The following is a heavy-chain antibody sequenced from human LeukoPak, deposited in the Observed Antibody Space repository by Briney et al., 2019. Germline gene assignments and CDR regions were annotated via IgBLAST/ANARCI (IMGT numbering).Heavy chain of an antibody. V-gene: IGHV4-34*01. J-gene: IGHJ3*02. Sequence: YPSETLSLTCAVYGGSFSGYYWNCIRQPPGKGLEWIGEINHSGSTNYNSSLKSRVTISVDTSKNQFSLKLSSVTAADTAVYYCAKSNDGLIDIWGQGTMVTVSS. CDR3: AKSNDGLIDI. CDR2: INHSGST. CDR1: GGSFSGYY. D-gene: IGHD2/OR15-2a*01.